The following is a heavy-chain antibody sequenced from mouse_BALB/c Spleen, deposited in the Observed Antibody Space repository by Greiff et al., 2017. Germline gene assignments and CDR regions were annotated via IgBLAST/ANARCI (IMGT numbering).Heavy chain of an antibody. CDR3: TRSDGSSPYYYAMDY. D-gene: IGHD1-1*01. CDR1: GYTFTSYW. Sequence: VQLQQSGAELVRPGASVKLSCKASGYTFTSYWINWVKQRPGQGLEWIGNIYPSDSYTNYNQKFKDKATLTVDKSSSTAYMQLSSPTSEDSAVYYCTRSDGSSPYYYAMDYWGQGTSVTVSS. CDR2: IYPSDSYT. V-gene: IGHV1-69*02. J-gene: IGHJ4*01.